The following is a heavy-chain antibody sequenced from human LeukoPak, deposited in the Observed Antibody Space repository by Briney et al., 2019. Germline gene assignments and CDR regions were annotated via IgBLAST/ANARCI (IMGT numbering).Heavy chain of an antibody. CDR2: MNPNSGNT. CDR3: ARGNDFWSGYSLYYMDV. Sequence: ASVKVSCKASGYTFTSYDINWVRQATGQGLEWMGWMNPNSGNTGYAQKFQGRVTITRNTSISTAYMELSSLRSEDTAVYHCARGNDFWSGYSLYYMDVWGKGTTVTVSS. D-gene: IGHD3-3*01. J-gene: IGHJ6*03. CDR1: GYTFTSYD. V-gene: IGHV1-8*01.